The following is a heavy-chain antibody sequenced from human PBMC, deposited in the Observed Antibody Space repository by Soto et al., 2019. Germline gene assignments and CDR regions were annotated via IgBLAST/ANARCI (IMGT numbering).Heavy chain of an antibody. J-gene: IGHJ5*02. CDR1: GFSLSNSGVG. V-gene: IGHV2-5*02. CDR2: IYWDDDK. CDR3: AHTGRLEPSAKNNWFDP. Sequence: QITLKESGPTLVKPTQTLTLTCTFSGFSLSNSGVGVGWIRQPPGKALEWLALIYWDDDKRYSPSLKSRLTITKDTSKHQVVLRMANIDPVDTATYYCAHTGRLEPSAKNNWFDPWGQGTLVTVSS. D-gene: IGHD2-15*01.